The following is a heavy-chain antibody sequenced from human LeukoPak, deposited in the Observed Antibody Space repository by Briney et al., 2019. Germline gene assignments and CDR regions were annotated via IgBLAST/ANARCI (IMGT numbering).Heavy chain of an antibody. CDR1: GFTFSSYW. J-gene: IGHJ4*02. Sequence: PGGSLRLSCAASGFTFSSYWMSWVRQAPGKGLEWVSGISWNSGSIGYADSVKGRFTISRDNAKNSLYLQMNSLRAEDTALYYCAKDVGPSSWYYFDYWGQGTLVTVSS. CDR2: ISWNSGSI. D-gene: IGHD6-13*01. CDR3: AKDVGPSSWYYFDY. V-gene: IGHV3-9*01.